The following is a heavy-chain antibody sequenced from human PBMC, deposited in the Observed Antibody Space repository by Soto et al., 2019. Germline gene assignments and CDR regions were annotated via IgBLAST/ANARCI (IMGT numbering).Heavy chain of an antibody. CDR3: ARLPPPSCSGGSCSPY. CDR1: GFIFSDYY. CDR2: ISTNGRNI. J-gene: IGHJ4*02. Sequence: PGGSLRLSCAASGFIFSDYYMSWIRQTPGRGLEWTSYISTNGRNIYYADSVKGRFTISRDNTKNSLYLQMNSLRAEDTAVYYCARLPPPSCSGGSCSPYWGQGTLVTVSS. D-gene: IGHD2-15*01. V-gene: IGHV3-11*01.